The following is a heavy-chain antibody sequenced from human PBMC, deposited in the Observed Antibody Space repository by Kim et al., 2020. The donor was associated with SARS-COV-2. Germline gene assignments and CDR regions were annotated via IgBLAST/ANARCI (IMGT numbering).Heavy chain of an antibody. V-gene: IGHV4-59*01. CDR3: ARTKGENTFPISPHKVVPAANHYYYYYMDV. CDR2: IYYSGST. J-gene: IGHJ6*03. CDR1: GGSISSYY. Sequence: SETLSLTCTVSGGSISSYYWSWIRQPPGKGLEWIGYIYYSGSTNYNPSLKSRVTISVDTSKNQFSLKLSSVTAADTAVYYCARTKGENTFPISPHKVVPAANHYYYYYMDVWGKGTTVTVSS. D-gene: IGHD2-2*01.